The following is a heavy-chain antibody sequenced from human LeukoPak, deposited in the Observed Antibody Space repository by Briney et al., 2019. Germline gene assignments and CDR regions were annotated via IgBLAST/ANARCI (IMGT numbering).Heavy chain of an antibody. CDR3: ARSRRDGYNRTPNLGYYYYYYMDV. D-gene: IGHD5-24*01. CDR2: IIPIFGAA. V-gene: IGHV1-69*05. J-gene: IGHJ6*03. Sequence: SVKVSCKASGGTFSSYAIGWVRQAPGQGLEWMGGIIPIFGAANYAQKFQGRVTITTDESTSTAYMELSSLRSEDTAVYYCARSRRDGYNRTPNLGYYYYYYMDVWGKGTTVTVSS. CDR1: GGTFSSYA.